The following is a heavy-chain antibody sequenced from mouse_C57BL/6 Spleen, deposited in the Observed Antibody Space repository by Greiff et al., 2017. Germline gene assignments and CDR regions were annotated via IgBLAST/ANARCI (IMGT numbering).Heavy chain of an antibody. J-gene: IGHJ3*01. Sequence: QVQLQQPGAELVKPGASVKMSCKASGYTFTSYWITWVKQRPGQGLEWIGDIYPGSGSTNYNEKFKSKATLTVDTSSSTAYMQLSSLTSEDSAVYYCASGGGYDDEGWFAYWGQGTLVTVSA. CDR1: GYTFTSYW. CDR2: IYPGSGST. CDR3: ASGGGYDDEGWFAY. V-gene: IGHV1-55*01. D-gene: IGHD2-4*01.